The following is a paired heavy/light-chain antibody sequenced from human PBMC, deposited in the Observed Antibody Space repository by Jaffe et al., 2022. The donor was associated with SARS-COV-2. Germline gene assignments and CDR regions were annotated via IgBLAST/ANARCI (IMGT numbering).Light chain of an antibody. CDR3: QTADDSASNVV. CDR1: ALPRQY. Sequence: SYELTQPPSVSVSPGQSARITCSADALPRQYAYWYQQKAGQAPVLLIYKDSERPSGIPERFSGSSSGTTVTLTISGVQAEDEADYYCQTADDSASNVVFGGGTKLTVL. V-gene: IGLV3-25*03. CDR2: KDS. J-gene: IGLJ2*01.
Heavy chain of an antibody. J-gene: IGHJ6*02. CDR1: GFTLSSHW. Sequence: EVQLVESGGGLVHPGGSLRLSCEASGFTLSSHWMHWVRQVSGKGLVWVSRIKSDGTSTAFADSVKGRFTVSRDDAKNTLYLQMTSLTAEDTAVYFCARSGSTWYPNYYVYGMDVWGQGTTVTVSS. CDR3: ARSGSTWYPNYYVYGMDV. V-gene: IGHV3-74*01. D-gene: IGHD6-13*01. CDR2: IKSDGTST.